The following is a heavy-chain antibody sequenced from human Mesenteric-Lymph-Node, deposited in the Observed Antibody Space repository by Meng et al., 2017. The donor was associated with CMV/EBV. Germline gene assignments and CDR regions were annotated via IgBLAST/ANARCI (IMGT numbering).Heavy chain of an antibody. CDR3: ATFDTYGHVYYFYGMRV. CDR2: IKHDGHDK. CDR1: EINIFSYW. Sequence: GESLKISCSASEINIFSYWMTWVRQAPGKGLEWVATIKHDGHDKYYVDSVKGRFTISRDDARNSVYLQMNNVRAEDAAVYYCATFDTYGHVYYFYGMRVWGQGTTVTVSS. V-gene: IGHV3-7*01. J-gene: IGHJ6*02. D-gene: IGHD5-18*01.